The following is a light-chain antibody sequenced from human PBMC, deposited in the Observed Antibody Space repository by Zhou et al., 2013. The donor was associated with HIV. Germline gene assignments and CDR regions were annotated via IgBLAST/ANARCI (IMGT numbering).Light chain of an antibody. CDR2: AAS. Sequence: DIQMTQSPSSLSASVGDTVTITCRASQSVDRYLNWYQQKPGKAPKLLIYAASNLQSGVPSRFSGSGSGTEFTLTISSLQPEDFATYYCLQHNSHPWTFAQGTKVEI. J-gene: IGKJ1*01. CDR3: LQHNSHPWT. V-gene: IGKV1-17*01. CDR1: QSVDRY.